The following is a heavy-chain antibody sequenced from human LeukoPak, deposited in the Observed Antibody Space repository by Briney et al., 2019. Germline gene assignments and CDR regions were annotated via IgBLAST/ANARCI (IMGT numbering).Heavy chain of an antibody. D-gene: IGHD3-3*01. V-gene: IGHV4-34*01. J-gene: IGHJ6*03. CDR2: INHSGST. CDR1: GGSFSGYY. Sequence: PSETLSLTCAVYGGSFSGYYWSWIRQPPGKGLEWIGEINHSGSTNYNPSLKGRVTISVDTSKNQFSLKLSSVTAADTAVYYCARGCPYCDFWSGYPDNYYMDVWGKGTTVTVSS. CDR3: ARGCPYCDFWSGYPDNYYMDV.